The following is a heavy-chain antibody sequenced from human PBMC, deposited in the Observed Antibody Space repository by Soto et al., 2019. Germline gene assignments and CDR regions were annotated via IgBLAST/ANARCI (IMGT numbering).Heavy chain of an antibody. V-gene: IGHV3-30*18. Sequence: GGSLRLSCAASGFTFSSYGMHWVRQAPGKGLEWVAVISYDGSNKYYADSVKGRFTISRDNSKNTLYLQMNSLRAEDTAVYYCAKDREYKGPAAQYYFDYWGQGTLVTVSS. D-gene: IGHD2-2*01. CDR3: AKDREYKGPAAQYYFDY. CDR2: ISYDGSNK. CDR1: GFTFSSYG. J-gene: IGHJ4*02.